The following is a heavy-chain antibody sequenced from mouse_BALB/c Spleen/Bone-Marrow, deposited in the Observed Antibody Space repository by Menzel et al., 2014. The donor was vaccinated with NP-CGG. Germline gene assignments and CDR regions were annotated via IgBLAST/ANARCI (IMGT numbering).Heavy chain of an antibody. V-gene: IGHV5-12-1*01. J-gene: IGHJ4*01. CDR2: ISSGGGST. CDR1: GFAFSGND. Sequence: EVHLVASGGGLVKPGESLKLSCAASGFAFSGNDMSWVRQTPEKRLEWVAYISSGGGSTYYPDTVKGRFTISRDNAKNTLYLQMSSLKSEDTAMYYCSRRQSGNYAMDYWGQGTSVTVSS. CDR3: SRRQSGNYAMDY.